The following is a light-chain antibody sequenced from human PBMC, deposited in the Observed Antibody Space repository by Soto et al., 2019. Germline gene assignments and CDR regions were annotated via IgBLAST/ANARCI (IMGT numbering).Light chain of an antibody. CDR3: HQYNDWLGT. CDR2: GAS. Sequence: EILVTQSPATLSVSPGERATLSCRASQSVSNKLAWYQQKPGQAPRLLIYGASTRATGVPARFSGSGSGTEFTLTISSLQSEDFAVYYCHQYNDWLGTFGGGTKVEIK. CDR1: QSVSNK. J-gene: IGKJ4*01. V-gene: IGKV3-15*01.